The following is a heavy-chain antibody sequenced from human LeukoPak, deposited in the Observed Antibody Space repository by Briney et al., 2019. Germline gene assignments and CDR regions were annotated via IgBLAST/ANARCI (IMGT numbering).Heavy chain of an antibody. CDR1: GGSISSYY. Sequence: SETLSLTCTVSGGSISSYYWSWLRQPAGKGLEWIGRIYTSGSTNYNPSLKSRVSMSVDTSKNQFSLKLSSVTAADTAVYYCARYPGTTGTTHYYYYYMDVWGKGTTVTVSS. CDR2: IYTSGST. V-gene: IGHV4-4*07. J-gene: IGHJ6*03. CDR3: ARYPGTTGTTHYYYYYMDV. D-gene: IGHD1-1*01.